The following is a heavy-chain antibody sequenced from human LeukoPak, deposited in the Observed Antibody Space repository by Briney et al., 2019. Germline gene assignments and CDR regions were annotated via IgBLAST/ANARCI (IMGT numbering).Heavy chain of an antibody. CDR2: TYYRSKWYN. CDR3: ARDVTMVRGRTDYMDV. Sequence: SGPGLVKPSQTLSLTCAISGDSVSSNSAAWNWIRQSPSRGLEWLGRTYYRSKWYNDYAVSVKSRITINPDTSKNQFSLKLSSVTAADTAVYYCARDVTMVRGRTDYMDVWGKGTTVTISS. J-gene: IGHJ6*03. CDR1: GDSVSSNSAA. V-gene: IGHV6-1*01. D-gene: IGHD3-10*01.